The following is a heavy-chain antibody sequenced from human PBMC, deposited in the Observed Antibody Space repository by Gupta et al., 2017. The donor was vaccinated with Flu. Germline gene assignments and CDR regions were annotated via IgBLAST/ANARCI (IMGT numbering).Heavy chain of an antibody. D-gene: IGHD3-9*01. Sequence: QVQLVESGGGVVQPGRSLRLSCAASGFTFSSYGMHWVRQAPGKGLEWVAVIWYDGSNKYYADSVKGRFTISRDNSKNTLYLQMNSLRAEDTAVYYCARDLKLRYFDWPLAVEYYFDYWGQGTLVTVSS. CDR3: ARDLKLRYFDWPLAVEYYFDY. J-gene: IGHJ4*02. CDR2: IWYDGSNK. CDR1: GFTFSSYG. V-gene: IGHV3-33*01.